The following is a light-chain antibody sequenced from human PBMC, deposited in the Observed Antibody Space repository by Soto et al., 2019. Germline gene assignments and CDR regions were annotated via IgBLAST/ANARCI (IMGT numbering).Light chain of an antibody. CDR2: DAS. CDR3: QQYDNRPHT. CDR1: QIIDNY. Sequence: DIQMTQHPPSLSASVRDRVTITCRASQIIDNYLNWYQQKPGKAPKLLIYDASNLETGVPSRFSGSGSGTDFTFTISSLQPEDIATYYCQQYDNRPHTFGQGTRLEIK. V-gene: IGKV1-33*01. J-gene: IGKJ5*01.